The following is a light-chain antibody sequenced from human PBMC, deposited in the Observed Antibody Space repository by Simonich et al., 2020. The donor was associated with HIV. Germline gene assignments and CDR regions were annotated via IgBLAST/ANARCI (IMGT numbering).Light chain of an antibody. J-gene: IGLJ3*02. V-gene: IGLV4-69*01. Sequence: QLVLTQSPSASASLGASVKLTCTLRRGHRGYAIAWHQQQPEKGPRYLMKVKSDGSHSKGDGIPDRFSGSSSGAERYLNISSLQSEDEADYYCQTWGTGIRVFGGGTKLTVL. CDR1: RGHRGYA. CDR2: VKSDGSH. CDR3: QTWGTGIRV.